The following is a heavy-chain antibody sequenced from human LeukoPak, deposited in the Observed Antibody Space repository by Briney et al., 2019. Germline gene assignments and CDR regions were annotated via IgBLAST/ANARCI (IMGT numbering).Heavy chain of an antibody. CDR3: ATIRVSSSAPTSTGFDY. V-gene: IGHV1-69*13. CDR1: GGTFSSYA. CDR2: IIPIFGTA. Sequence: GASVKVSCKASGGTFSSYAISWVRQAPGQGLEWMGGIIPIFGTANYAQKFQGRVTITADESTSTAYMELSSLRSEDTAVYYCATIRVSSSAPTSTGFDYWGQGTLVAVSS. J-gene: IGHJ4*02. D-gene: IGHD6-6*01.